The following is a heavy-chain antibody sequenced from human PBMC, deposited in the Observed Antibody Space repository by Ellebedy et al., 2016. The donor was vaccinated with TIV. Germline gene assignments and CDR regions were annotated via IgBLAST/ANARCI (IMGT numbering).Heavy chain of an antibody. CDR1: GGSISSYY. D-gene: IGHD7-27*01. CDR3: ARDPGDY. Sequence: MPSETLSLTCTVSGGSISSYYWSWIRQPPGKGLEWIGYIYYSGSTNYNPSLKSRVTISVDTSKNQFSLKLSSVTAADTAVYYCARDPGDYWGQGTLVTVSS. V-gene: IGHV4-59*01. CDR2: IYYSGST. J-gene: IGHJ4*02.